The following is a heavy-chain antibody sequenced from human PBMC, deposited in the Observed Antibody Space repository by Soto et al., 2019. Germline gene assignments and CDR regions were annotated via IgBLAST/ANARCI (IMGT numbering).Heavy chain of an antibody. CDR3: ARGKGATFYYYYGMDV. J-gene: IGHJ6*02. V-gene: IGHV1-2*02. CDR2: INPNSGGT. D-gene: IGHD1-26*01. Sequence: ASVKVSCKASGYTFTGYYMHWVRQAPGQGLEWMGWINPNSGGTNYAQKFQGRVTMTRDTSISTAYMELSRLRSDDTAVYYCARGKGATFYYYYGMDVCGQGTTVTVSS. CDR1: GYTFTGYY.